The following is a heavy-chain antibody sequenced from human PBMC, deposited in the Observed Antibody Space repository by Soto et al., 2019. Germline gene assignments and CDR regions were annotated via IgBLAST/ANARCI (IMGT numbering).Heavy chain of an antibody. V-gene: IGHV4-4*02. D-gene: IGHD1-1*01. Sequence: QVQLQESGPGLVKPSGTLSLTCAVSGGSISSSYWWSWVRKPPGKGLVWIGEIYHSGSTNYNPSLMSLVTISLHKSKNQFSLKLSSVTAADTAVYYCANNLKDVVGALGYWGQGTLVTVSS. J-gene: IGHJ1*01. CDR1: GGSISSSYW. CDR3: ANNLKDVVGALGY. CDR2: IYHSGST.